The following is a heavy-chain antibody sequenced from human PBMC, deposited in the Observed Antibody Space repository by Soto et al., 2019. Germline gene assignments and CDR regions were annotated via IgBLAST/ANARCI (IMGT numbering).Heavy chain of an antibody. V-gene: IGHV1-46*01. CDR1: GYTFTSYY. J-gene: IGHJ4*02. Sequence: GASVKVSCKASGYTFTSYYMHCVRQAPGQGLEWMGIINPSGGSTSYAQKFQGRVTLTRDTSTSTVYMDLSSLRSEDTAVYYCARDSLGGEQLASDSSDFWGQGTLVTVSS. CDR3: ARDSLGGEQLASDSSDF. CDR2: INPSGGST. D-gene: IGHD6-6*01.